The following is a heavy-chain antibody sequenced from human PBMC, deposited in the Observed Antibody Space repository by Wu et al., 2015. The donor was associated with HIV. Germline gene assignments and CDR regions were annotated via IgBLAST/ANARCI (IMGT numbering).Heavy chain of an antibody. CDR1: GYTFIDYF. CDR3: VRRGRCDHCSDWTFQH. D-gene: IGHD6-19*01. J-gene: IGHJ1*01. CDR2: MNPYGGAV. V-gene: IGHV1-2*02. Sequence: QVHLVQSGTVMKQPGSSVRISCEASGYTFIDYFIHWVRHVPGRGLEWMGWMNPYGGAVNYPRNFQGRVTMTRKSFDTDAGTTYMELSGLTPADTAVYYCVRRGRCDHCSDWTFQHWGQGTLVIVS.